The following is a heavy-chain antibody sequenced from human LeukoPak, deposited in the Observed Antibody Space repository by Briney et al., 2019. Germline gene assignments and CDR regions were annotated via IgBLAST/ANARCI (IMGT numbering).Heavy chain of an antibody. CDR1: RFTLSSYS. CDR2: ISSTSTYI. CDR3: ACLVGATQDV. V-gene: IGHV3-21*01. Sequence: GGSLRLSCAASRFTLSSYSMNWVRQAPGKGLEWVSSISSTSTYIYYADSVKGRFTISRDNAKNSLYLQMNSLRAEDTAVYYCACLVGATQDVWGKGTTVIVSS. J-gene: IGHJ6*04. D-gene: IGHD1-26*01.